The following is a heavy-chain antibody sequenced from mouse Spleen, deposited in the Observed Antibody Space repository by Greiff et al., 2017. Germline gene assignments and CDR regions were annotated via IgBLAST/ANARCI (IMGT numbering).Heavy chain of an antibody. V-gene: IGHV5-6-5*01. D-gene: IGHD2-4*01. J-gene: IGHJ2*01. CDR3: AREGGVITTRVFDY. CDR1: GFTFSSYA. Sequence: EVQLVESGGGLVKPGGSLKLSCAASGFTFSSYAMSWVRQTPEKRLEWVASISSGGSTYYPDSVKGRFTISRDNARNILYLQMSSLRSEDTAMYYCAREGGVITTRVFDYWGQGTTLTVSS. CDR2: ISSGGST.